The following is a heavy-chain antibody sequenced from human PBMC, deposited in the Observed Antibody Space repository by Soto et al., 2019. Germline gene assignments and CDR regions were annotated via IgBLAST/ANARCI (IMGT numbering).Heavy chain of an antibody. Sequence: ASVNVSCKASGYSFTTYPIHWVRQAPGQTLEWMGWMNAGDGNTRYSQNFQGRVTITWDTSASTAYMELNSLKSEDTAIYYCARGSGRGTTYFEFWGRGTLVSVSP. CDR1: GYSFTTYP. V-gene: IGHV1-3*01. D-gene: IGHD1-1*01. CDR2: MNAGDGNT. CDR3: ARGSGRGTTYFEF. J-gene: IGHJ4*02.